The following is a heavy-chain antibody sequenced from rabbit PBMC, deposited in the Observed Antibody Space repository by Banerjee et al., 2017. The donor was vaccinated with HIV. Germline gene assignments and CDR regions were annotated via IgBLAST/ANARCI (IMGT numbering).Heavy chain of an antibody. Sequence: QSLEESGGGLVQPEGSLTLTCTASGFSFSSRFYMCWVRQAPGKGLEWIACNYAGGSGSTYYASWATGRFTVSRTSSTTVTLQMTSLTAADTATYFCASGNTGGYVAYGYAWDLWGPGTLV. V-gene: IGHV1S40*01. CDR3: ASGNTGGYVAYGYAWDL. J-gene: IGHJ4*01. CDR2: NYAGGSGST. D-gene: IGHD6-1*01. CDR1: GFSFSSRFY.